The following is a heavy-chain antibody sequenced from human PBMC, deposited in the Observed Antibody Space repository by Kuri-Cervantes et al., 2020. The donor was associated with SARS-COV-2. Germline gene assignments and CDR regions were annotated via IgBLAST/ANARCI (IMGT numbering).Heavy chain of an antibody. CDR2: ISSSGDTI. D-gene: IGHD1-14*01. J-gene: IGHJ4*02. V-gene: IGHV3-48*03. CDR3: ARDLPGGEEEFDY. CDR1: GFTFSSYE. Sequence: GESLKISCAVSGFTFSSYEMNWVRQAPGKGLEWVSYISSSGDTIFYADSVKVRFTISRDNTKSSLYLQMNSLRAEDTAVYYCARDLPGGEEEFDYWGQGTLDTVSS.